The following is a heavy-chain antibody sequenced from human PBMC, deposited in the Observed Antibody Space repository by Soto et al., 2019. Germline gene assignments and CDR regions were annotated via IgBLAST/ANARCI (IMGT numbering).Heavy chain of an antibody. CDR2: INHSGST. CDR3: ARVSPYYYGSGSYYIPRALDY. CDR1: GGSFSGYY. J-gene: IGHJ4*02. D-gene: IGHD3-10*01. Sequence: SETLSLTCAVYGGSFSGYYWSWIRQPPGKGLEWIGEINHSGSTNYNPSLKSRVTISVDTSKNQFSLKLSSVTAADTAVYYCARVSPYYYGSGSYYIPRALDYWGQGTLVTVSS. V-gene: IGHV4-34*01.